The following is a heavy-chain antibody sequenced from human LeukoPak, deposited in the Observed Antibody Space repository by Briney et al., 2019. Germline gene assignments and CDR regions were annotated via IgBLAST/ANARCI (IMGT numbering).Heavy chain of an antibody. J-gene: IGHJ4*02. CDR3: ARGRIGDY. CDR2: IKYDGSEK. Sequence: PGGSLRLSCAASGFTFSSYGMRWVRQAPGHGLEWVANIKYDGSEKYYVDSVKGRFTISRDNAKNSLYLQMNSLRAEDTAVYYCARGRIGDYWGQGTLVTVCS. CDR1: GFTFSSYG. V-gene: IGHV3-7*01.